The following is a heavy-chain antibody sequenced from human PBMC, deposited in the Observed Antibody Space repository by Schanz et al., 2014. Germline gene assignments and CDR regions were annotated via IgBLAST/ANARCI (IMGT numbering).Heavy chain of an antibody. CDR1: GYSFSAHY. Sequence: QGQLVQSGAEVKKPGASLKVSCKASGYSFSAHYLHWVRQAPGQGLEWMGWINPNSGDTNYAQKFQGWVTMTRDTSISTAYMELSSLRSEDTAVYYCARSGSSNWYFFDYWGQGTLVTVSS. D-gene: IGHD6-13*01. CDR3: ARSGSSNWYFFDY. V-gene: IGHV1-2*04. CDR2: INPNSGDT. J-gene: IGHJ4*02.